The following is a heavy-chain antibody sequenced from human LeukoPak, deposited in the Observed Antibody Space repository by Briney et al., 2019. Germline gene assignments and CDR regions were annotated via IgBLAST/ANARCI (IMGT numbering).Heavy chain of an antibody. CDR3: ATRRGSYSGSHNPPDG. CDR2: ISGSGGSP. CDR1: GFTFSSYA. Sequence: GGSLTLSCAASGFTFSSYAMSWLRQAPGKGLEWVSNISGSGGSPYYADSGKGRFTISRDNSKNTLFLQRNSLRAEDTAVYYCATRRGSYSGSHNPPDGWGQGTLVTVSS. V-gene: IGHV3-23*01. D-gene: IGHD1-26*01. J-gene: IGHJ4*02.